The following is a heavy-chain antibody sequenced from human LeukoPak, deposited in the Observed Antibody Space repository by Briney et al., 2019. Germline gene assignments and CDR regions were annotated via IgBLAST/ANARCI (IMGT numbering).Heavy chain of an antibody. D-gene: IGHD6-6*01. J-gene: IGHJ4*02. Sequence: SQTLSLTCAVSGGSISSGGYSWSWIRQPPGKGLEWIGYIYYSGSTYYNPSLKSLVTISVDTSKNQFSLKLSSVTAADTAVYYCARDGIGSSTPFDYWGQGTLVTVSS. CDR2: IYYSGST. V-gene: IGHV4-30-4*07. CDR3: ARDGIGSSTPFDY. CDR1: GGSISSGGYS.